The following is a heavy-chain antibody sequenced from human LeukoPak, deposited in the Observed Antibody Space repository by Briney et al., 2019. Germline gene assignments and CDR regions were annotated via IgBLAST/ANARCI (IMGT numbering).Heavy chain of an antibody. CDR2: IWYDGSNK. V-gene: IGHV3-33*01. CDR1: GFTFSSYG. Sequence: GRSLRLSCAASGFTFSSYGMRWVRQAPDKGLEWVAVIWYDGSNKYYGDSVKGRFTISRDNSKNTLYLQMDSLRAEDTAVYYCARDPGVRWLVGFDYWGQGTLVTVSS. CDR3: ARDPGVRWLVGFDY. J-gene: IGHJ4*02. D-gene: IGHD6-19*01.